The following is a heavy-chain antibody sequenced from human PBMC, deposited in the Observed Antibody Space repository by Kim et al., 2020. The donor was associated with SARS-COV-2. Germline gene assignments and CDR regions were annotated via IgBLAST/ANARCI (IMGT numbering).Heavy chain of an antibody. J-gene: IGHJ3*02. Sequence: GGSLRLSCAASEFTFSTYEMSWVRQAPGKGLEWVSYISSSGGTIYYADSVKGRFTISRDNAKNSLFLQMNSLRAEDTAVYYCARDRIAPSGNEAFDIWGQGTMVTVSS. V-gene: IGHV3-48*03. D-gene: IGHD6-13*01. CDR2: ISSSGGTI. CDR3: ARDRIAPSGNEAFDI. CDR1: EFTFSTYE.